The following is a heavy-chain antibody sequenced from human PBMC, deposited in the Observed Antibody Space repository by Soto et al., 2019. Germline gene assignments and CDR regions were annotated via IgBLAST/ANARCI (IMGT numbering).Heavy chain of an antibody. V-gene: IGHV1-46*01. J-gene: IGHJ4*02. CDR1: GYTFIHYY. CDR2: INPNGGST. CDR3: ARSLLQGEF. Sequence: QVQLVQSGAEVKKPGASVKISCKASGYTFIHYYIHWVRQAPGQGLEWMAIINPNGGSTNYAQKXXXXXXXXXXXXXXXXXXXXXXXXXXXXXVXFCARSLLQGEFWGQGTLVTVSS. D-gene: IGHD3-16*01.